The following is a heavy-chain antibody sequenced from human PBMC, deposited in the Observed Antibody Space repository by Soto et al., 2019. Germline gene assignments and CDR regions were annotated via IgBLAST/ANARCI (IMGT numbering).Heavy chain of an antibody. CDR2: INAGNGNT. Sequence: ASVKVSCKASGYTFTSYAMHWVRQAPGQRLEWMGWINAGNGNTKYSQRFQGRVTITRDTSASTAYMELSSLRSDDTAVYYCARTHSEGSSSSYYYYYMDVWGKGTTVTVSS. V-gene: IGHV1-3*01. D-gene: IGHD6-6*01. CDR3: ARTHSEGSSSSYYYYYMDV. CDR1: GYTFTSYA. J-gene: IGHJ6*03.